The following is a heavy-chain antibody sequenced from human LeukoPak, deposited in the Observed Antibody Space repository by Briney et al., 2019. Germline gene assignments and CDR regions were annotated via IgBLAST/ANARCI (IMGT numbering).Heavy chain of an antibody. CDR3: AREGGSGNVDY. J-gene: IGHJ4*02. Sequence: TSVKVSCKASGYTFTSYYMHWVRQAPGQGLEWMGIINPSGGSTNYAQKFQGWVTMTRDTSISTAYMELSRLRSDDTAVYYCAREGGSGNVDYWGQGTLVTVSS. D-gene: IGHD3-10*01. CDR1: GYTFTSYY. CDR2: INPSGGST. V-gene: IGHV1-2*04.